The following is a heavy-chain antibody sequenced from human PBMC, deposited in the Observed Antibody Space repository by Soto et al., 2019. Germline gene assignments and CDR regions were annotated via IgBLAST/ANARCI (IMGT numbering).Heavy chain of an antibody. Sequence: SETRSLTCTVSGGSVSSGSDYWSWIRQPPGKGLEWIGYIYYSGSTNYNPSLKSRVTISVDTSKNQFSLKLSSVTAADTAVYYCARLGDLTYYFDYWGQGTLVTVSS. J-gene: IGHJ4*02. V-gene: IGHV4-61*01. CDR2: IYYSGST. CDR3: ARLGDLTYYFDY. CDR1: GGSVSSGSDY. D-gene: IGHD3-10*01.